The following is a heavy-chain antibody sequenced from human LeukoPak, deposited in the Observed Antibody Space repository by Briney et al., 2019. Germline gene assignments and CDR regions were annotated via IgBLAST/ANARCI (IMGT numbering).Heavy chain of an antibody. V-gene: IGHV4-39*01. J-gene: IGHJ6*03. CDR3: ARLGDYYYYMDD. CDR2: IYYSGST. CDR1: GGSISRSSYY. Sequence: SETLSLTRTVSGGSISRSSYYWGWIRQPPGKGLEWIGSIYYSGSTYYNPSLKSRVTISVDTSKNQFSLKLSSVTAADTAVYYCARLGDYYYYMDDWGKGTTVTVSS.